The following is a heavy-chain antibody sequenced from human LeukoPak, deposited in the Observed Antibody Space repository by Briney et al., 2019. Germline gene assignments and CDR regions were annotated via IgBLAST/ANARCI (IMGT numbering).Heavy chain of an antibody. V-gene: IGHV4-59*01. J-gene: IGHJ4*02. CDR1: GGSISSYY. CDR2: IFYNGST. CDR3: AREGGSYGGDFDY. Sequence: SETLSLTCTVSGGSISSYYWSWIRQPPGKGLEWIGYIFYNGSTHYNPSLKSRVTISLDTSKNQFSLKLASVTAADTAVYYCAREGGSYGGDFDYWGQGTLVTVSP. D-gene: IGHD1-26*01.